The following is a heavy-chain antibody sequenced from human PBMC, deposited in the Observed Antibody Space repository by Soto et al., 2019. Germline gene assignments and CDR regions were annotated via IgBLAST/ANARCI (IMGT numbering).Heavy chain of an antibody. Sequence: EVQLVESGGGLVQPGGSLRLSCAASGFTFSDHYMDWVRQAPGKGLEWVGRIRNRPNSYTTQYAASVKGRFAVLRDDSENLVYLQMTDLKTEDPAVYYCVRDSGRGFYFDYWGQGAQVTVSS. D-gene: IGHD3-10*01. CDR1: GFTFSDHY. CDR3: VRDSGRGFYFDY. J-gene: IGHJ4*02. V-gene: IGHV3-72*01. CDR2: IRNRPNSYTT.